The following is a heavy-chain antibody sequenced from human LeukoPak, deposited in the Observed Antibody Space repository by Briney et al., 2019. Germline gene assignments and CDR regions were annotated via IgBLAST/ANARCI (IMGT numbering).Heavy chain of an antibody. J-gene: IGHJ4*02. CDR3: ARHYHCGGNDCSWVDY. CDR1: GGSISSGNYY. D-gene: IGHD2-21*01. V-gene: IGHV4-30-2*01. Sequence: SETLSLTCTVSGGSISSGNYYWSWIRQPPGKGLEWIGYIHHSGSTYYNPSLNSRVTVSVDRSKNQFSLKMTSVTAADTAVYYCARHYHCGGNDCSWVDYWGQGTLVTVSS. CDR2: IHHSGST.